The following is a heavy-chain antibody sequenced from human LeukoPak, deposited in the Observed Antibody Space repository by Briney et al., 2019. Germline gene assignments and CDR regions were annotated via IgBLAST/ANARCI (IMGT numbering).Heavy chain of an antibody. CDR1: GYSFTTYG. Sequence: ASVKVSRKASGYSFTTYGINWVRQAPGQGLEWLGWISVYNGNTKYPQKFQGRVTMTTDTSTSTAYMELRSLRSDDTAVYYCARDSVAVRPGWFDPWGQGTLVIVSS. J-gene: IGHJ5*02. D-gene: IGHD6-6*01. V-gene: IGHV1-18*01. CDR3: ARDSVAVRPGWFDP. CDR2: ISVYNGNT.